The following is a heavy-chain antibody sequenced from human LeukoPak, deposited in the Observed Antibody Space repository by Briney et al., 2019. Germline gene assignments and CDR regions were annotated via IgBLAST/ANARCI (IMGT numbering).Heavy chain of an antibody. CDR3: VRQFAS. CDR1: GFTFSDHI. V-gene: IGHV3-48*01. CDR2: VSGSGSTV. J-gene: IGHJ4*02. Sequence: PSGGSLGLSCAASGFTFSDHIMNWVRQLPGKRLEWVAYVSGSGSTVYYADSVKGRFTISRDNGKSSLYLQMNSLRVEDTALYYRVRQFASWGQGTLVTVSS.